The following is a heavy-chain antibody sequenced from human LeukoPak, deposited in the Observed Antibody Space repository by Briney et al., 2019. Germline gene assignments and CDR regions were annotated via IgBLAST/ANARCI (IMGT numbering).Heavy chain of an antibody. CDR3: ARDALFQGSSSLGGYIGY. CDR1: GFTFSSYG. D-gene: IGHD6-6*01. CDR2: IWYDGSNK. V-gene: IGHV3-33*01. J-gene: IGHJ4*02. Sequence: GGSLRLSCAASGFTFSSYGMHWVRQAPGKGLEWVAVIWYDGSNKYYADSVKGRFTISRDNSKNTLYLQMNSLRAEDTAVYYCARDALFQGSSSLGGYIGYWGQGTLVTVSS.